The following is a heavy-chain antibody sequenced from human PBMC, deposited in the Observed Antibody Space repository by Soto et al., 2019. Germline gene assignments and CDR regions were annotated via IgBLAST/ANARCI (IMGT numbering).Heavy chain of an antibody. D-gene: IGHD6-13*01. CDR2: IYWNDDQ. V-gene: IGHV2-5*01. CDR3: AHKDPAADLTFDY. Sequence: QITLKESGPTLVKPTQTLTLTCTFSGFSLTTSGVGVGWIRQPPGKALEWLALIYWNDDQYYIPSLKTRLTITKDTSRNQVVLTMTNMDPGDTATYYCAHKDPAADLTFDYWGQGSLLPVSS. J-gene: IGHJ4*02. CDR1: GFSLTTSGVG.